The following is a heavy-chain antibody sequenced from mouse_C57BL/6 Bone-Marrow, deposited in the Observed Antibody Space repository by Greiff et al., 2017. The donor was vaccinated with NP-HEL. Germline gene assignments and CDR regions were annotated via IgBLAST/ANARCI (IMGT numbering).Heavy chain of an antibody. Sequence: VKVVESGAELARPGASVKLSCKASGYTFTSYGISWVKQRTGQGLEWIGEIYPRSGNTYYNEKFKGKATLTADKSSSTAYMELRSLTSEDSAVYFCAKDYSITTVVADFDYWGQGTTLTVSS. CDR2: IYPRSGNT. J-gene: IGHJ2*01. CDR1: GYTFTSYG. V-gene: IGHV1-81*01. CDR3: AKDYSITTVVADFDY. D-gene: IGHD1-1*01.